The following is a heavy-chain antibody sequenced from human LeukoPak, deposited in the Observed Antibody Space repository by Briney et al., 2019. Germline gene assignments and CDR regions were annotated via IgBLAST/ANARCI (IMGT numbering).Heavy chain of an antibody. Sequence: GESLKISCKGSGYSFTSYWVGWVRQMPGKGLEWMGIIYPGDSDTRYSPSFQGQVTISADKPISTAYLQWSSLKASDTAMYYCARGGDIAAAGTAAFDIWGQGTMVTVSS. V-gene: IGHV5-51*01. CDR3: ARGGDIAAAGTAAFDI. CDR2: IYPGDSDT. CDR1: GYSFTSYW. J-gene: IGHJ3*02. D-gene: IGHD6-13*01.